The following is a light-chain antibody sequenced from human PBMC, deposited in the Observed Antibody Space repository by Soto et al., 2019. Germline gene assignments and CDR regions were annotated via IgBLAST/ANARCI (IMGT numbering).Light chain of an antibody. J-gene: IGLJ3*02. Sequence: QSALTQPASVSGSPGQSITISCTGTSSDVGGYNYVSWYQQHPGTAPKLMIYEVSNRPSGVSNRFSGSKSGNTASLTISGLQAEDEDDYYCSSYTSSSWVFGGGTKLTVL. V-gene: IGLV2-14*01. CDR1: SSDVGGYNY. CDR2: EVS. CDR3: SSYTSSSWV.